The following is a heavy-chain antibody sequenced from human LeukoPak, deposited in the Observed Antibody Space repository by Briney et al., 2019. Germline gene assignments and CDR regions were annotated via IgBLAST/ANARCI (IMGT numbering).Heavy chain of an antibody. CDR3: AKADRGWGVITKD. D-gene: IGHD3-10*01. V-gene: IGHV3-23*01. CDR1: GFTFSSYA. Sequence: GGSLRLSCAASGFTFSSYAMSWVRQAPGKGLEWVSAIGGSGDFTYYAEYVKGRFTISRDNSKKTLYLQMNSLRAEATDLYYCAKADRGWGVITKDWGQGTLVTVSS. CDR2: IGGSGDFT. J-gene: IGHJ4*02.